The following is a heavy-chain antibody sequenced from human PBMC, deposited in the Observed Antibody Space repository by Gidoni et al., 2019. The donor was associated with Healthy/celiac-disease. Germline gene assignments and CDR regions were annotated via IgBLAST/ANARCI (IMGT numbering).Heavy chain of an antibody. CDR3: TRGYCSGGSCYSGAFDI. D-gene: IGHD2-15*01. Sequence: EVQLVESGGGLVQPGRSLRLSCTASGFTFGDYAMSWFRQAPGKGLEWVGFIRSKAYGGTTEYAASVKGRFTISRDDSKSIAYLQMNSLKTEDTAVYYCTRGYCSGGSCYSGAFDIWGQGTMVTVSS. CDR2: IRSKAYGGTT. CDR1: GFTFGDYA. V-gene: IGHV3-49*03. J-gene: IGHJ3*02.